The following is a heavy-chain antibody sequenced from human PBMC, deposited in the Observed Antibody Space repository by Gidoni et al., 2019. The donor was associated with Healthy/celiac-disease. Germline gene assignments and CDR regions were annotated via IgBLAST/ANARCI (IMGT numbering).Heavy chain of an antibody. Sequence: QVQLVQSGAEVQKHGASVKVSCKAYGYTFTDYYVHWVRQAPGQGLEWMGWVNPNSGGTNYAQQFRGLVTMTRDTSINTAYMELRSLKVDDTPVYFCARATMFRGVITTSFDFWGQGSAVTVSS. CDR2: VNPNSGGT. D-gene: IGHD3-10*01. CDR1: GYTFTDYY. V-gene: IGHV1-2*04. J-gene: IGHJ4*02. CDR3: ARATMFRGVITTSFDF.